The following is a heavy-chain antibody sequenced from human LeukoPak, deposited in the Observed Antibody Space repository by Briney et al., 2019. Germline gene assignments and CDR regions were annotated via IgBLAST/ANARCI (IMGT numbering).Heavy chain of an antibody. J-gene: IGHJ4*02. Sequence: GGSLRLSCAASGFTFSSYWMHWVRHAPGKGLVWVSRINSDGSSTSYADSVKGRFTISRDNAKNTLYLQMNSLRAEDTAVYYCAKGYSYGHYDYWGQGTLVTVSS. CDR2: INSDGSST. CDR1: GFTFSSYW. CDR3: AKGYSYGHYDY. D-gene: IGHD5-18*01. V-gene: IGHV3-74*01.